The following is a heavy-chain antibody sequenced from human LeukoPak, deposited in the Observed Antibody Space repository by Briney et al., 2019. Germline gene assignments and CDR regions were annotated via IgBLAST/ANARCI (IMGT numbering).Heavy chain of an antibody. V-gene: IGHV4-4*07. CDR1: GGSISSYY. CDR3: ASPMAWAHNRRDSDY. CDR2: IYTSGST. D-gene: IGHD5-24*01. Sequence: SETLSLTCTVSGGSISSYYWSWIRQPAGKGLEWIGRIYTSGSTNYNPSLKSRVTMSVDTSKNQFSLKLRSVTAADTAVYYCASPMAWAHNRRDSDYWGLGTLVTVSS. J-gene: IGHJ4*02.